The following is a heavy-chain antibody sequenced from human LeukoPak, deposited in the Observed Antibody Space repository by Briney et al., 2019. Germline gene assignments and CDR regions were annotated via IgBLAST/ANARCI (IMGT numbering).Heavy chain of an antibody. Sequence: PGGSLRLSCAASRFTFSSYEMNWVRQAPGKGLEWVSYIGGSGSPIYYADSVRGRLTISRDNAKNSLYLQMNSLRDDDTAVYYCARDSGGSSGWYYFDYWGQGTLVTVSS. V-gene: IGHV3-48*03. CDR1: RFTFSSYE. CDR3: ARDSGGSSGWYYFDY. CDR2: IGGSGSPI. D-gene: IGHD6-13*01. J-gene: IGHJ4*02.